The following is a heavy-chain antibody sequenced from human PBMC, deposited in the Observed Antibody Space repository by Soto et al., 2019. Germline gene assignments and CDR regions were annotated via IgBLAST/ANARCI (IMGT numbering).Heavy chain of an antibody. Sequence: SEPLSLTCAVSGGSISSSNWWSWVRQPPGKGLEWIGEIYHSGSTNYNPSLKSRVTISVDKSKNHFSLRLSSVTAADTAVYYCARDSTHYDGSGSSPDDDFDGWGKGKMVTV. CDR2: IYHSGST. J-gene: IGHJ3*01. V-gene: IGHV4-4*02. CDR3: ARDSTHYDGSGSSPDDDFDG. D-gene: IGHD3-10*01. CDR1: GGSISSSNW.